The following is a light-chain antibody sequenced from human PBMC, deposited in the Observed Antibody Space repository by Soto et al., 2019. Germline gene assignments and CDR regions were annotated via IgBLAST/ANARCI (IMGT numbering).Light chain of an antibody. V-gene: IGLV2-23*01. CDR1: SSDVGSYNL. J-gene: IGLJ2*01. Sequence: QSALTQPASVSGSPGQSFTISCTGTSSDVGSYNLVSWYQQHPGKAPKLMIYEGSKRPSGVSNRFSGSKSGNTASLTISGLQAEDEADYYCCSYAGRSTYVVFGGGTKVTVL. CDR2: EGS. CDR3: CSYAGRSTYVV.